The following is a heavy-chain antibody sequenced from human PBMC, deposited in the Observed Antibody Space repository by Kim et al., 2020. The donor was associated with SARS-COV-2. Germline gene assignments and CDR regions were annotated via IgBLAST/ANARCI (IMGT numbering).Heavy chain of an antibody. V-gene: IGHV3-9*01. D-gene: IGHD6-13*01. CDR1: GFTFDDYA. Sequence: GGSLRLSCAASGFTFDDYAMHWVRQAPGKGLEWVSGISWNSGSIGYADSVKGRFTISRDNAKNSLYLQMNSLRAEDTALYYCAKDTSPRIANWFDPWGQGTLVTVSS. J-gene: IGHJ5*02. CDR2: ISWNSGSI. CDR3: AKDTSPRIANWFDP.